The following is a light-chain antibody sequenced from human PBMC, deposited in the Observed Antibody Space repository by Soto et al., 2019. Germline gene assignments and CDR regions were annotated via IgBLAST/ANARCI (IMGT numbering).Light chain of an antibody. CDR3: QSCYSSLSDSVV. CDR1: SCNIGAGYD. V-gene: IGLV1-40*01. CDR2: DNS. Sequence: QSVLTQPPSVSGSPGQRVTISCTGSSCNIGAGYDVHWYQQLPGTAPKLLIYDNSNRPSGVPDRFSGSKSGTSASLAITGLQAEDEADYYCQSCYSSLSDSVVFGGGTKLTVL. J-gene: IGLJ2*01.